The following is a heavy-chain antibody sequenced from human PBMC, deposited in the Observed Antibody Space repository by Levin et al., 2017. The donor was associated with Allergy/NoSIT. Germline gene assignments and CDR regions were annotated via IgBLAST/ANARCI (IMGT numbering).Heavy chain of an antibody. D-gene: IGHD4-11*01. J-gene: IGHJ6*02. Sequence: GSLRLSCTVSGASLTSSYWTWIRQPPGKGLEWIGYITYRGSTSYNPSLKSRVTISIGMATNQISLDLSSVTAADTAVYYCASYRDYYGMDVWGLGTTVTVSS. CDR1: GASLTSSY. CDR3: ASYRDYYGMDV. V-gene: IGHV4-59*01. CDR2: ITYRGST.